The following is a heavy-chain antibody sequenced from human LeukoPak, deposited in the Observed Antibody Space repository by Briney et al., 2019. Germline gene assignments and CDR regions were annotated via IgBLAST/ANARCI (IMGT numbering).Heavy chain of an antibody. V-gene: IGHV4-39*02. CDR1: GDSISSSSYY. CDR3: AREAKGPAYYYGSGSYYKSDDY. CDR2: IYYSGST. Sequence: SETLSLTCTVSGDSISSSSYYWGWIRQPPGKGLEWIRSIYYSGSTYYNPSLKSRVTISVDTSKNQFSLKLSSVTAADTAVYYCAREAKGPAYYYGSGSYYKSDDYWGQGTLVTVSS. J-gene: IGHJ4*02. D-gene: IGHD3-10*01.